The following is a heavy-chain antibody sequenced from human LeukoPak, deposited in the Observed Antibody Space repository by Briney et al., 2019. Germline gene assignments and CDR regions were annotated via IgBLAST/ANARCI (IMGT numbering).Heavy chain of an antibody. CDR3: ARNPISPGLGDI. CDR1: GFTFSRYW. Sequence: GGSLRLSCAASGFTFSRYWMSWVRQAPGKGLEWVANIKQEGSEKYYVDSVRGRFTISRDNAKNSLYLQMNSLRAEDTAVYYCARNPISPGLGDIWGQGTMVTVS. J-gene: IGHJ3*02. V-gene: IGHV3-7*01. CDR2: IKQEGSEK. D-gene: IGHD3-9*01.